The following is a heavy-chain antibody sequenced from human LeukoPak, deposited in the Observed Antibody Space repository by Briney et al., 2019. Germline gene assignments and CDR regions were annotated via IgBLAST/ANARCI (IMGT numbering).Heavy chain of an antibody. V-gene: IGHV1-46*01. CDR2: INPSGGST. CDR1: GYTFTSYY. Sequence: ASVTVSCKASGYTFTSYYMHWVRQAPGQGLEWMGIINPSGGSTSYAQKLQGRVTMTTDTSTSTAYMELRSLRSDDTAVYYCARLMGIAAADLYYFDYWGQGTLVTVSS. J-gene: IGHJ4*02. CDR3: ARLMGIAAADLYYFDY. D-gene: IGHD6-13*01.